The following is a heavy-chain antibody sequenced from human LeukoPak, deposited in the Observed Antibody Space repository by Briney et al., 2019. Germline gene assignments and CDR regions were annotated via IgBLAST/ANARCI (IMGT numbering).Heavy chain of an antibody. J-gene: IGHJ4*02. CDR3: ARPRGELLSYFDY. Sequence: GGSLRLSCAASGFTFSTYSMNWVRQAPGKGLEWVSVIYSGGSTYYADSVKGRFTISRDNSKNTLYLQMNSLRAEDTAVYYCARPRGELLSYFDYWGQGTLVTVSS. D-gene: IGHD3-16*01. CDR1: GFTFSTYS. V-gene: IGHV3-66*01. CDR2: IYSGGST.